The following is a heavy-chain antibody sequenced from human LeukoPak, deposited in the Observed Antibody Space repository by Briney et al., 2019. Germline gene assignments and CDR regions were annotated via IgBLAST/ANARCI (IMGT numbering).Heavy chain of an antibody. CDR3: ARDLPGPMVRGVMAAVGAFDI. CDR2: ISAYNGNT. V-gene: IGHV1-18*01. Sequence: ASVKVSCKASGYTFTSYGISWVRQAPGQGLEWMGWISAYNGNTNYAQKFQGRVTMTTDTSTSTAYMELRSLRSDDTAVYYCARDLPGPMVRGVMAAVGAFDIWGQGTMVTVSS. D-gene: IGHD3-10*01. CDR1: GYTFTSYG. J-gene: IGHJ3*02.